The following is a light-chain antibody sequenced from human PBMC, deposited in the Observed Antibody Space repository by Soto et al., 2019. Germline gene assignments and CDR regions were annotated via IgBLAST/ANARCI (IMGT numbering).Light chain of an antibody. CDR1: QSVGTSY. Sequence: EIVLTQSPGTLSLSPGERATLSCRASQSVGTSYLAWYQHKPGQAPRLLIYGASSRATGIPDRFSGSGSGTDFTLTISRLEPEDFALYYCQQYGGSLLTFGQGTKVENK. CDR2: GAS. J-gene: IGKJ1*01. CDR3: QQYGGSLLT. V-gene: IGKV3-20*01.